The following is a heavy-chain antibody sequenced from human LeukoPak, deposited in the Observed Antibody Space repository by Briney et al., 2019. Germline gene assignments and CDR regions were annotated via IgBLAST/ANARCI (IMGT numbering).Heavy chain of an antibody. CDR2: ISAYNGNT. CDR3: ASGSGSYWDYFDY. J-gene: IGHJ4*02. D-gene: IGHD1-26*01. CDR1: GYTFTSYG. V-gene: IGHV1-18*01. Sequence: GASVKVSCKASGYTFTSYGISWVRQAPGQGLEWMGWISAYNGNTNYAQKLQGRVTMTTDTSTSTACMELRSLRSDDTAVYYCASGSGSYWDYFDYWGQGTLVTASS.